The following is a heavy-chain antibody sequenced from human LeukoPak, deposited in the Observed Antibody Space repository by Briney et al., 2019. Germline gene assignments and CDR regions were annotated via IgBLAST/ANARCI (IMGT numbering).Heavy chain of an antibody. D-gene: IGHD3-10*01. CDR1: GYTFTSYG. Sequence: ASVKVSCKASGYTFTSYGISWVRQAPGQGLEWMGWISAYNGNTNYAQKLQGRVTMTTDTSTSTACMELRSLRSDDTAVYYCARDLRLLWFGELGNWFDPWGQGTLVTVSS. J-gene: IGHJ5*02. CDR3: ARDLRLLWFGELGNWFDP. CDR2: ISAYNGNT. V-gene: IGHV1-18*01.